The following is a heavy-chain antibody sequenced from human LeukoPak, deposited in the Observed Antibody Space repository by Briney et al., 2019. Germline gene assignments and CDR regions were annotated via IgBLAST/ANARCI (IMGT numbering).Heavy chain of an antibody. J-gene: IGHJ4*02. V-gene: IGHV1-2*02. Sequence: GASVKVSCKASGYTFNDYFMHWVRQAPGQGLEWMGWINPDSGGTNYARKFQGRVTMTRDTSINTAYMELGRLTSDDMAVYYCARGSVGAPRAADYWGQGTPLTVSS. CDR1: GYTFNDYF. D-gene: IGHD1-26*01. CDR2: INPDSGGT. CDR3: ARGSVGAPRAADY.